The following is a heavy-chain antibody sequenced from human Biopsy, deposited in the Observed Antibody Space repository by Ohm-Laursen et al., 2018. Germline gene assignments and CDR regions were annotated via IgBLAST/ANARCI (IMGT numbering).Heavy chain of an antibody. CDR3: ARFPDFWSGYYVDS. CDR2: ISGSGVTK. CDR1: GFTFGDYY. D-gene: IGHD3-3*01. Sequence: SLRLSCTASGFTFGDYYMSWIRQAPGKGLEWLSYISGSGVTKMYADSVKGRFTVSRDNANNSLFLQMNSPRAEDTAVYYCARFPDFWSGYYVDSRGQGTLVTVSS. V-gene: IGHV3-11*01. J-gene: IGHJ4*02.